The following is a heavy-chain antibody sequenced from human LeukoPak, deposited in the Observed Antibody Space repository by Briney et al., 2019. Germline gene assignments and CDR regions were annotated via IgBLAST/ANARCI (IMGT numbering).Heavy chain of an antibody. CDR1: GGSFSGYY. CDR2: INHSGSA. Sequence: SETLSLTCAVSGGSFSGYYWTWIRQPPGKGLEWIGEINHSGSANYSPSLKSRVTISLDTSKNQFSLKLSSVTAADTAVYYCARGQGAVTTHWGQGTLVTVSS. D-gene: IGHD4-17*01. V-gene: IGHV4-34*01. J-gene: IGHJ4*02. CDR3: ARGQGAVTTH.